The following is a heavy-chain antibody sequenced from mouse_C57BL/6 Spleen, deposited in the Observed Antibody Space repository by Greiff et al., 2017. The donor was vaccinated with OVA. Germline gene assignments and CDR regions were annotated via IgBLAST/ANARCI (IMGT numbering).Heavy chain of an antibody. CDR2: ISNLAYSI. CDR1: GFTFSDYG. J-gene: IGHJ4*01. Sequence: EVQLVESGGGLVPPGGSLKLSCAASGFTFSDYGMAWVRQAPRKGPEWVAFISNLAYSIYYADTVTGRFTISRENAKNTLYLEMSSLRSEDTAMYYCARHYYGSSNYAMDYWGQGTLVTVSS. CDR3: ARHYYGSSNYAMDY. V-gene: IGHV5-15*01. D-gene: IGHD1-1*01.